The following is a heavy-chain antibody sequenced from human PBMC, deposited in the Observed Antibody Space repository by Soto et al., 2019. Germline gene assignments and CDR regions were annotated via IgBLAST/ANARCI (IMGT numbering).Heavy chain of an antibody. D-gene: IGHD5-18*01. CDR2: IYSGGST. CDR1: GFTVSSNY. V-gene: IGHV3-66*01. CDR3: ASVSVQLKDYYYYMDV. J-gene: IGHJ6*03. Sequence: PGGSLRLSCAASGFTVSSNYMSWVRQAPGKGLEWVSVIYSGGSTYYADSVKGRFTISRDNSKNTLYLQMNSLRAEDTAVYYCASVSVQLKDYYYYMDVWGKGTTVTVSS.